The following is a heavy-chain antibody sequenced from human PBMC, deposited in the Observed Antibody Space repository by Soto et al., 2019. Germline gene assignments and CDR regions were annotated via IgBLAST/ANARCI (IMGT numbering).Heavy chain of an antibody. CDR1: GFPFNTYA. J-gene: IGHJ5*02. D-gene: IGHD5-18*01. CDR3: AKGGYIYGLDP. CDR2: ISESGDNA. Sequence: RRLSCAASGFPFNTYAMSWVRQAPGKGPEWVSAISESGDNAFYADSVQGRFTISRDNSYNILYLQMNSLRAEDTALYFCAKGGYIYGLDPWGQGTLVTVSS. V-gene: IGHV3-23*01.